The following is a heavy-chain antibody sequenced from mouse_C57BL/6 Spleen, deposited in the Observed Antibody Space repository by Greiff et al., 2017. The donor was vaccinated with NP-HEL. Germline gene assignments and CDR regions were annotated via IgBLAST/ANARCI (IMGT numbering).Heavy chain of an antibody. V-gene: IGHV3-6*01. D-gene: IGHD1-1*01. J-gene: IGHJ2*01. Sequence: DVKLQESGPGLVKPSQSLSLTCSVTGYSITSGYYWNWIRQFPGNKLEWMGYISYDGSNNYNPSLKNRISITRDTSKNQFFLKLNSVTTEDTATYYCAREGITTDYFDYWGQGTTLTVSS. CDR3: AREGITTDYFDY. CDR1: GYSITSGYY. CDR2: ISYDGSN.